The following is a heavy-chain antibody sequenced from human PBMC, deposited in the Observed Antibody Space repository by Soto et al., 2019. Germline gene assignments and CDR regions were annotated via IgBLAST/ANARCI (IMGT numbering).Heavy chain of an antibody. D-gene: IGHD3-22*01. J-gene: IGHJ5*02. CDR2: ISSSSSYI. CDR1: GFTFSSYS. V-gene: IGHV3-21*01. CDR3: AIGKVTYYYDSSGFSWFDP. Sequence: GGSLRLSCAASGFTFSSYSMNWVRQAPGKGLEWVSSISSSSSYIYYADSVKGRFTISRDNAKNSLYLQMNSLRAEDTAVYYFAIGKVTYYYDSSGFSWFDPWGQGSLVSVSS.